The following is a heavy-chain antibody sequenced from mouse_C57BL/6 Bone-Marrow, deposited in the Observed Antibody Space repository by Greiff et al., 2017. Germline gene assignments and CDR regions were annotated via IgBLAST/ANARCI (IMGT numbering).Heavy chain of an antibody. CDR2: INPNYGTT. V-gene: IGHV1-39*01. Sequence: EVQRVESGPELVKPGASVKISCKASGYSFTDYNMNWVKQSNGKSLEWIGVINPNYGTTSYNQKFKGKATLTVDQSSSTAYMQLNSLTSEDSAVYYCARGHYYGSSPWAMDYWGQGTSVTVSS. CDR3: ARGHYYGSSPWAMDY. J-gene: IGHJ4*01. CDR1: GYSFTDYN. D-gene: IGHD1-1*01.